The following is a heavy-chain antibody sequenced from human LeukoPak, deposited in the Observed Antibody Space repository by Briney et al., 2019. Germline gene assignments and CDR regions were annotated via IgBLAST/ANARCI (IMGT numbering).Heavy chain of an antibody. J-gene: IGHJ3*02. CDR2: IGTAGDT. Sequence: GGSQRLSCAASGFTFSSYEVHWVRQARGRGVEWVSGIGTAGDTNYPDSVKGRFTISREDDKNSLYLQMHSLRAGDTAVYYCVRDLTGENAFDIWGQGTMVTVSS. CDR3: VRDLTGENAFDI. CDR1: GFTFSSYE. D-gene: IGHD3-16*01. V-gene: IGHV3-13*01.